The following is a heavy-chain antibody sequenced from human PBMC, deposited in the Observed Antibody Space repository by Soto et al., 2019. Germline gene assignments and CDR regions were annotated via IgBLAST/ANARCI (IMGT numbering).Heavy chain of an antibody. V-gene: IGHV4-34*01. D-gene: IGHD3-22*01. CDR1: GGSFSGYS. J-gene: IGHJ5*02. CDR2: INHSGST. CDR3: ARGTPFPYYYDSSGYYNWFDP. Sequence: PSETLSLTCAVYGGSFSGYSWTWIRQPPGTGLEWIGEINHSGSTNYNPSLKSRVTISVDTSKNQFSLKLTSVTAADTAVYYCARGTPFPYYYDSSGYYNWFDPWGQGTLVT.